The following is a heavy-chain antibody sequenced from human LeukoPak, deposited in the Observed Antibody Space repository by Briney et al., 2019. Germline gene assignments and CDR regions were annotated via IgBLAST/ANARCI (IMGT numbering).Heavy chain of an antibody. V-gene: IGHV3-30*03. Sequence: GGSLRLSCAASGFTFSSYGMHWVRQAPGKGLEWVAVISYDGSNKYYADSVKGRFTISRDNSKNTLYLQMNSLRAEDTAVYYCARVEVEMATILDYWGQGTLATVSS. D-gene: IGHD5-24*01. CDR1: GFTFSSYG. CDR2: ISYDGSNK. CDR3: ARVEVEMATILDY. J-gene: IGHJ4*02.